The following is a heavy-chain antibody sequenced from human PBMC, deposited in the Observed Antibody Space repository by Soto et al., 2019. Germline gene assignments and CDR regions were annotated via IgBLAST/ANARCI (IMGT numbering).Heavy chain of an antibody. CDR2: FDPEDGET. J-gene: IGHJ4*02. V-gene: IGHV1-24*01. Sequence: GASVKVSCKVSGYTLPEFFIHWVRQAPGKGLEWMGGFDPEDGETIYAQKFQGRVTMTEDTSTDTAYMELSSLRSEDTAVYYCATDRAYYDILTGYYLAYWGQGTLVTVSS. D-gene: IGHD3-9*01. CDR3: ATDRAYYDILTGYYLAY. CDR1: GYTLPEFF.